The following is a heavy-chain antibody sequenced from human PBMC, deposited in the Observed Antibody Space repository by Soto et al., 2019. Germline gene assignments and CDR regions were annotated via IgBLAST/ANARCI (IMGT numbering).Heavy chain of an antibody. D-gene: IGHD6-19*01. J-gene: IGHJ4*02. CDR3: TLAVAGPNDY. V-gene: IGHV3-73*01. CDR2: IRSKANSYAT. Sequence: LRLSCAASGFTFSGSAMHWVRQASGKGLEWVGRIRSKANSYATAYAASVKGRFTISRDDSKNTAYLQMNSLKTEDTAVYYCTLAVAGPNDYWGQGTLVTVSS. CDR1: GFTFSGSA.